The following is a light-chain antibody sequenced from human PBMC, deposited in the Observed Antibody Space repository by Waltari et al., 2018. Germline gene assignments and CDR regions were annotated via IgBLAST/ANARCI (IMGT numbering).Light chain of an antibody. CDR2: DAS. J-gene: IGKJ1*01. CDR3: QQYGSSRKT. V-gene: IGKV3D-20*01. Sequence: EIVLTQTPATLSLSPGERATLSCGASQSVSSNYVAWYQQKPGLAPRLLIYDASSRATGIPDRFSGSGSGTDFTLTISRLEPEDFAVYYCQQYGSSRKTFGQGTKVDIK. CDR1: QSVSSNY.